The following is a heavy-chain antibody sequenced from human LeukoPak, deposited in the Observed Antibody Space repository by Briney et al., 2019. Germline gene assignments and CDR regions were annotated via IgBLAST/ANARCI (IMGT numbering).Heavy chain of an antibody. D-gene: IGHD6-19*01. CDR3: ASQQWDDAFDI. CDR1: GLTFSIYT. J-gene: IGHJ3*02. Sequence: PGGSLRLSCAASGLTFSIYTMNWVRQAPGKGLEWVSSISSGSSYIYYADSVKGRFTISRDNAKNSLYLQMNSLRAEDTAVYYCASQQWDDAFDIWGQGTMVTVSS. V-gene: IGHV3-21*01. CDR2: ISSGSSYI.